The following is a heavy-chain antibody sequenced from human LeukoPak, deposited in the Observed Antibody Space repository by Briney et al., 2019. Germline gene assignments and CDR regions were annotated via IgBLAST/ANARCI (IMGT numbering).Heavy chain of an antibody. CDR1: GDSISSYY. V-gene: IGHV4-59*01. D-gene: IGHD3-22*01. CDR3: AREVQYYYDNSGYFDY. J-gene: IGHJ4*02. CDR2: IYNSGST. Sequence: SETLSLTCTVSGDSISSYYWSWIRQPPGKGLEWLGYIYNSGSTNYNPSLKSRVTMSMDTSKNQFSLNLSSVTAADTAVYYCAREVQYYYDNSGYFDYWGQGTLVTVSS.